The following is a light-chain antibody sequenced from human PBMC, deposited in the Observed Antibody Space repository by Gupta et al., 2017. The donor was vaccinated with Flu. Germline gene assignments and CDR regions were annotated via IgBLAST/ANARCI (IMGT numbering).Light chain of an antibody. CDR2: GAS. CDR3: QQYGKI. CDR1: QSVSSTY. V-gene: IGKV3-20*01. J-gene: IGKJ4*01. Sequence: QSPGTLSLYPGDRATLSCRASQSVSSTYLSGYQQRPGQAPRLVIFGASSRATGTPIRVSGSGSGTDFTLTISRLEPEDFAVYYCQQYGKIFGGGTRVEIK.